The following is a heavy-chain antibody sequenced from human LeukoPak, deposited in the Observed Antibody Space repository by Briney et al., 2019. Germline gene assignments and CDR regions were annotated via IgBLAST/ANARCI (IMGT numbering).Heavy chain of an antibody. J-gene: IGHJ3*02. CDR3: AREQDHTFDI. D-gene: IGHD1-14*01. CDR1: GLTVSSNY. V-gene: IGHV3-66*01. CDR2: IYIAGST. Sequence: GGSLRLSCAASGLTVSSNYMTWLRRAPGRGLEWVSLIYIAGSTTYADSVRGRFAISRDNSKNTLYLQMNSLRAEDTAMYYCAREQDHTFDIWGQGTMVTVSS.